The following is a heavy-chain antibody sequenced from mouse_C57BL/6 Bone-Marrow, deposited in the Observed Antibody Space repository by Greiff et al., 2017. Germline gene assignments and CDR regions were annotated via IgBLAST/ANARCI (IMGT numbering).Heavy chain of an antibody. D-gene: IGHD1-1*02. V-gene: IGHV1-76*01. J-gene: IGHJ4*01. CDR3: ARRDYWGDY. Sequence: VKVVESGAELVRPGASVKLSCKASGYTFTDYYINWVKQRPGQGLEWIARIYPGSGNTYYNEKFKGKATLTAEKSSSTAYMQLSSLTSEDSAVYFCARRDYWGDYWGQGTSVTVSS. CDR2: IYPGSGNT. CDR1: GYTFTDYY.